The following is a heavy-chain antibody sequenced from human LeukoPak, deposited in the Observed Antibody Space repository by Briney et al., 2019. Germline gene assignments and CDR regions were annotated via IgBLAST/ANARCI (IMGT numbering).Heavy chain of an antibody. CDR2: ISNRDGSST. CDR1: GFSFSDYV. Sequence: AGGSLRLSCVGSGFSFSDYVMTWVRQAPGKGLEWVSAISNRDGSSTDYADSVKGRFTISRDNSKNTVYLQMNSVRAEDTAVYYCTTRVGGTPDYCGLGTLVTVSS. J-gene: IGHJ4*01. V-gene: IGHV3-23*01. CDR3: TTRVGGTPDY. D-gene: IGHD1-26*01.